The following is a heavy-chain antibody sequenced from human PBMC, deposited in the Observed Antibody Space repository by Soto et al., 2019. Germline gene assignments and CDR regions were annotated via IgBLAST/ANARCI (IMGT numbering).Heavy chain of an antibody. CDR2: IIPILGIA. J-gene: IGHJ2*01. CDR1: GGTFSSYT. V-gene: IGHV1-69*08. CDR3: AREGLRWRHWYFDL. Sequence: QVQLVQSGAEVKKPGSSVKVSCKASGGTFSSYTISWVRQAPGQGLEWMGRIIPILGIANYAQKFQGRVTXXAXKXPSTAYMELSSLRSEDTAVYYGAREGLRWRHWYFDLWGRGTLVTVSS. D-gene: IGHD4-17*01.